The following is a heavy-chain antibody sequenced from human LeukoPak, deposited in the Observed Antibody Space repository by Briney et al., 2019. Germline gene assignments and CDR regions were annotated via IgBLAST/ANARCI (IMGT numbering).Heavy chain of an antibody. J-gene: IGHJ4*02. CDR3: ARYCSGGSCYLFFDY. CDR2: IYPGDSDT. CDR1: GYSFTSYW. V-gene: IGHV5-51*01. Sequence: GESLKISCKGSGYSFTSYWIGWVRQMPGKGLEWMGIIYPGDSDTRYSPSFQGQVTISADKSISTAYLQWSSLKASDTAMYYCARYCSGGSCYLFFDYWGQGTLVTVPS. D-gene: IGHD2-15*01.